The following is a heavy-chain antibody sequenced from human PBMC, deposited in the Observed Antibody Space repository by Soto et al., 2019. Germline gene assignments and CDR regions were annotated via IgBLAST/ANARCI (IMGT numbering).Heavy chain of an antibody. D-gene: IGHD3-16*01. CDR3: ARAWGVDY. J-gene: IGHJ4*02. CDR2: TYSGGTT. CDR1: GFTVSSNY. Sequence: EVQLVESGGGLVQPGGSLRLSCAASGFTVSSNYMSWVRQAPGKGLEWVSVTYSGGTTYYTDSVKGRFTISRDKSKNTLYLQMNSLRAEDTAVYYCARAWGVDYWGQGTLVIVSS. V-gene: IGHV3-66*01.